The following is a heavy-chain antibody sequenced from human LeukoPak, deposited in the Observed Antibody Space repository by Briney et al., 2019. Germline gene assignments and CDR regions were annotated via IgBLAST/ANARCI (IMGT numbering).Heavy chain of an antibody. CDR3: AKEANYGSCRHSDY. CDR2: ISFDGSNE. J-gene: IGHJ4*02. CDR1: GFTFSSYA. Sequence: PGGSLRLSCAASGFTFSSYAMSWVRQAPGKGLEWVAAISFDGSNEYYADSVKGRFTISRDNSKNTLFLQMNSLRAEDTAVYYCAKEANYGSCRHSDYWGEGILVTVSS. D-gene: IGHD2-15*01. V-gene: IGHV3-30*04.